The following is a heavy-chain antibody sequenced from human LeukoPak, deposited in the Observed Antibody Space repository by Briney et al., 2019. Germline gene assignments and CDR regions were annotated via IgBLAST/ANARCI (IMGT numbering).Heavy chain of an antibody. CDR1: GFTFSSYW. V-gene: IGHV3-7*01. D-gene: IGHD2-2*01. Sequence: GGSLRLSCAASGFTFSSYWMSWVRQAPGKGLEWVANIKQDGSEKYYVDSVKGRFTISRDNAKNSLYLQMNSLRAEDTAVYYCARDRVVDIVVVPAAHGWFDPWGQGTLVTVSS. J-gene: IGHJ5*02. CDR2: IKQDGSEK. CDR3: ARDRVVDIVVVPAAHGWFDP.